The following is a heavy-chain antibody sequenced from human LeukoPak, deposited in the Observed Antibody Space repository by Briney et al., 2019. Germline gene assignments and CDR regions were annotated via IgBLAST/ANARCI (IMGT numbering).Heavy chain of an antibody. CDR3: ARDPDYGDYGIDY. D-gene: IGHD4-17*01. Sequence: SETLSLTCTVSGGSISSYYWSWIRQLAGKGLEWIGRIYTSGSTNYNPSLKSRITMSVDTSKNQFSLKLSSVTAADTAVYYCARDPDYGDYGIDYWGQGTLVTVSS. CDR2: IYTSGST. J-gene: IGHJ4*02. CDR1: GGSISSYY. V-gene: IGHV4-4*07.